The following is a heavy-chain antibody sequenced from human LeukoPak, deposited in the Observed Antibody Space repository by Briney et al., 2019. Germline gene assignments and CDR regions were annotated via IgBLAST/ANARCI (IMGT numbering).Heavy chain of an antibody. Sequence: GGSLRLSCAASGFTFSSYWMLWVRQAPGKGLVWVSRINSDGSSTSYADSVKGRFTISRDNSRNPLYLQMNSLRAEDTAVYYCARGASVVAGNDNAFDIWGQGTMVTVSS. J-gene: IGHJ3*02. V-gene: IGHV3-74*01. CDR1: GFTFSSYW. CDR3: ARGASVVAGNDNAFDI. CDR2: INSDGSST. D-gene: IGHD6-19*01.